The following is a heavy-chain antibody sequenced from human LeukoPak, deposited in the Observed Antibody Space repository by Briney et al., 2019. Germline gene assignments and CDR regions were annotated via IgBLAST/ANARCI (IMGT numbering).Heavy chain of an antibody. Sequence: SGTLSLTCTVSGDSINSLDLWSWVRQPPGKGLEWIGEMYLSGTTHSNPSVKSRVTISIDKSKNQFFLNLSSVTAADTAVYYCAGPVGRYSSGLYYYYFDYWGQGTLVTVSS. D-gene: IGHD3-22*01. CDR1: GDSINSLDL. V-gene: IGHV4-4*02. J-gene: IGHJ4*02. CDR2: MYLSGTT. CDR3: AGPVGRYSSGLYYYYFDY.